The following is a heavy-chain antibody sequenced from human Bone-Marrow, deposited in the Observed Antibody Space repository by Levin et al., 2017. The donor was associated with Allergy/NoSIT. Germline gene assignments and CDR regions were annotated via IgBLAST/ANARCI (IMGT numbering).Heavy chain of an antibody. CDR3: ARDECAWLGECYGMDV. Sequence: SETLSLTCTVSGDSISGDSLYWSWIRQRPGKGLEWIGFIHHSGSAYYNPSLKSRLSMSLDTSKSQFSLRVTSVTVADTAVYYCARDECAWLGECYGMDVWGQGTTVVVSS. D-gene: IGHD3-10*01. CDR2: IHHSGSA. CDR1: GDSISGDSLY. V-gene: IGHV4-31*03. J-gene: IGHJ6*02.